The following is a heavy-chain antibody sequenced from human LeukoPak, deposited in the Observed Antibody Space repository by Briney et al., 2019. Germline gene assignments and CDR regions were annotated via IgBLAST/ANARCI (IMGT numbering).Heavy chain of an antibody. CDR2: INTDNGNT. D-gene: IGHD6-19*01. CDR1: GYTFSTYG. J-gene: IGHJ4*02. CDR3: ARGPEVRIAVAATPLDY. Sequence: ASVKVSCKASGYTFSTYGINWVRQAPGQGLEWMGWINTDNGNTNYAQKFQGRVTMTRDTSTSTVYMELSSLRSEDTAVYYCARGPEVRIAVAATPLDYWGQGTLVTVSS. V-gene: IGHV1-18*01.